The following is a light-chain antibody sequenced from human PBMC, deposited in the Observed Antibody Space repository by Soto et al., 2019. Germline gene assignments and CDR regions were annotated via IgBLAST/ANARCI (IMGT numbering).Light chain of an antibody. CDR3: QSFDNSLTAWV. CDR2: GDN. Sequence: QSVLTQPPSVSGAPGQRVTISCTGSSSNFGAGYDVHWYQQFPGTAPKLLIYGDNNPPSGVPDRFSGSKSGTSASLAITGLQDEDEADYYCQSFDNSLTAWVFGGGTKVTVL. V-gene: IGLV1-40*01. CDR1: SSNFGAGYD. J-gene: IGLJ3*02.